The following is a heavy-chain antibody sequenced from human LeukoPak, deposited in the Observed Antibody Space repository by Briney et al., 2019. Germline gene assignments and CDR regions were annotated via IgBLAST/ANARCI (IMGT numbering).Heavy chain of an antibody. Sequence: PGGSLRLSCAASGFTFGSYSMNWVRQAPGKGLEWVSSISSSSSYIYYADSVKGRFTISRDNAKNSLYLQMNSLRAEDTAVYYCARDSPYCGGDCYVFDYWGQGTLVTVSS. J-gene: IGHJ4*02. CDR2: ISSSSSYI. D-gene: IGHD2-21*01. CDR1: GFTFGSYS. CDR3: ARDSPYCGGDCYVFDY. V-gene: IGHV3-21*01.